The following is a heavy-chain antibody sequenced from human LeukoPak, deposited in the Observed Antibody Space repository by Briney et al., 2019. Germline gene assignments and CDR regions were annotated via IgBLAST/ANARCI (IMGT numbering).Heavy chain of an antibody. CDR2: INRDGSTT. V-gene: IGHV3-74*01. Sequence: GGSLRLSCAASGFTFSSYSMNWVRQAPGKGLMWVSRINRDGSTTRYADSVKGRFTISRDNSGNSLYLQMDSLTAEDTAVYYCTRKGSQWDFLVDYWGQGTRVAVSP. J-gene: IGHJ4*02. CDR3: TRKGSQWDFLVDY. CDR1: GFTFSSYS. D-gene: IGHD2/OR15-2a*01.